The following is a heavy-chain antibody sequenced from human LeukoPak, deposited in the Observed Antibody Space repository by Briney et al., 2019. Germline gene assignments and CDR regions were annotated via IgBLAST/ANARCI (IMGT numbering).Heavy chain of an antibody. V-gene: IGHV3-21*01. J-gene: IGHJ5*02. CDR3: ARDPGGYCSSTSCPNWFDP. Sequence: GGSLRLSCAASGFTFSSYSMNWVRQAPGKGLEWVSSISTSSSYIYYEDSVKGRFTISRDNAKNSLYLQMNSLRAEDTAVYYCARDPGGYCSSTSCPNWFDPWGQGTLVTVSS. CDR1: GFTFSSYS. D-gene: IGHD2-2*01. CDR2: ISTSSSYI.